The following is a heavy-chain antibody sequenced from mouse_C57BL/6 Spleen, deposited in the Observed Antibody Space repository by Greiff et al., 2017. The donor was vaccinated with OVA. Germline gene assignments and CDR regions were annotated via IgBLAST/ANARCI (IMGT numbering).Heavy chain of an antibody. CDR3: ARVLYGSSPWFAY. Sequence: QVQLQQPGPELVKPGASVKLSCKASGYTFTSYWMHWVKQRPGQGLEWIGNINPSNGGTNYNEKFKSKATLTVDKSSSTAYMQLSSLTSEDSAVYYCARVLYGSSPWFAYWGQGTLVTVSA. CDR1: GYTFTSYW. J-gene: IGHJ3*01. D-gene: IGHD1-1*01. CDR2: INPSNGGT. V-gene: IGHV1-53*01.